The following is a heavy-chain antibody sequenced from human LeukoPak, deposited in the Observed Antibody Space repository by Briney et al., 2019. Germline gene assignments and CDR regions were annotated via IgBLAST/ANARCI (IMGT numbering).Heavy chain of an antibody. Sequence: SETLSLTCTVSGGSISSYYWSWIRQPPGKGLEWIGYIYYSGSTNYNPSLKSRVTISVDTSKNQFSLKLSSVTAADTAVYYCARRSKLGEFDYWGQGTLVTVSS. CDR3: ARRSKLGEFDY. J-gene: IGHJ4*02. CDR1: GGSISSYY. CDR2: IYYSGST. D-gene: IGHD7-27*01. V-gene: IGHV4-59*08.